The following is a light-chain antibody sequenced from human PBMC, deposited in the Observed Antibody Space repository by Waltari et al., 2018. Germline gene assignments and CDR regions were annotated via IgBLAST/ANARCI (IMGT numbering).Light chain of an antibody. J-gene: IGLJ1*01. CDR3: SSYTSSSTRV. Sequence: QSALPQPASVSGSPGQSITISCTGTSSDVGGYNYVSWYHQHPGKAPRLMIYDVSNRPSGVANRFSGSKSGNAASLTISGLQAEDEADYYCSSYTSSSTRVFGTGTKVTVL. V-gene: IGLV2-14*01. CDR2: DVS. CDR1: SSDVGGYNY.